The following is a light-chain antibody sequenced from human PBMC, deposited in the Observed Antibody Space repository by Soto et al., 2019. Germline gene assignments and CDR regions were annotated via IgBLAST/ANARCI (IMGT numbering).Light chain of an antibody. J-gene: IGLJ2*01. CDR3: CSYAGSSTSVV. CDR2: EVN. Sequence: QSALTQPPSASGSPGQSVAISCTGTSSDVGGYNYVSWYQQHPGKAPKLMIYEVNKRPSGVPDRFSGSKSGNTASLTVSGLQAEDEADYYCCSYAGSSTSVVFGGWTKLTVL. V-gene: IGLV2-8*01. CDR1: SSDVGGYNY.